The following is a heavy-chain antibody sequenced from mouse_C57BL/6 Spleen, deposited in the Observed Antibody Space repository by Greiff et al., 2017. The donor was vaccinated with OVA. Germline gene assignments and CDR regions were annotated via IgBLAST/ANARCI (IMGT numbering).Heavy chain of an antibody. V-gene: IGHV3-6*01. Sequence: EVQLQQSGPGLVNPSQSLSLTCSVTGYSIPSGYYWNWIRQFPGNKLEWMGYISYDGSNNYNPSLKNRISITRDKSKNQFFLKLKSVTTEDTATYYCARVNYAMDYWGQGTSVTVSS. J-gene: IGHJ4*01. CDR3: ARVNYAMDY. CDR1: GYSIPSGYY. CDR2: ISYDGSN.